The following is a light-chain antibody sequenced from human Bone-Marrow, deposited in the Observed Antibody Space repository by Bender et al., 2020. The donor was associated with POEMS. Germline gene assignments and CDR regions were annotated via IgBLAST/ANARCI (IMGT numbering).Light chain of an antibody. CDR2: DNH. CDR1: SSNIGNNY. V-gene: IGLV1-51*01. Sequence: QSVLTQPPSVSAAPGQMLTISCSGSSSNIGNNYVSWYQQLPGTAPKLLIYDNHKRPSGIPDRFSGFKSGTSATLGITGLQTGNEADYYCGAWDSSLSSVVFGGGTKLTVL. CDR3: GAWDSSLSSVV. J-gene: IGLJ3*02.